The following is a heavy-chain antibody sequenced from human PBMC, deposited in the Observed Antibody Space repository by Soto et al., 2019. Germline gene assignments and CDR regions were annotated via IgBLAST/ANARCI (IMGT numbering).Heavy chain of an antibody. Sequence: SETLSLTCAVYGGSFSGYYWSWIRQPPGKGLEWIGEINHSGSTNYNPSLKSRATISVNTSQNQFSLKLSSVTAADTAVYYCAREGRSTYWGQGTLVTVSS. CDR1: GGSFSGYY. CDR3: AREGRSTY. CDR2: INHSGST. J-gene: IGHJ4*02. V-gene: IGHV4-34*01.